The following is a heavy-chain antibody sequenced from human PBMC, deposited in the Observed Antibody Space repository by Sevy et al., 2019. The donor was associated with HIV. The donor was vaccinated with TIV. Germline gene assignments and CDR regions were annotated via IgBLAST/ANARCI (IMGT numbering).Heavy chain of an antibody. CDR1: GFTFGDYC. J-gene: IGHJ4*02. CDR3: TRWKAAQSIFDY. Sequence: GGSLRLSCTASGFTFGDYCMSWVRQAPGKGLEWVAFLKSDVYGGTVDHAASVRGRFVISRDDSKTIADLQMNDLKTEDTGVYYCTRWKAAQSIFDYWGQGALFTVSS. CDR2: LKSDVYGGTV. D-gene: IGHD6-13*01. V-gene: IGHV3-49*04.